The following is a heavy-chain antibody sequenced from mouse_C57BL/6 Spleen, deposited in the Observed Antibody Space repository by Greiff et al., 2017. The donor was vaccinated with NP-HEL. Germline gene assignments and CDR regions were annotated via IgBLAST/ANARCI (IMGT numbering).Heavy chain of an antibody. D-gene: IGHD2-14*01. CDR2: ISNGGGST. CDR3: ARLGTWYFDV. Sequence: EVKLMESGGGLVQPGGSLKLSCAASGFTFSDYYMHWVRQTPEKRLEWVAYISNGGGSTYYPDTVKGRFTISRDNAKNTLYLQMSRLKSEDTAMYYCARLGTWYFDVWGTGTTVTVSS. V-gene: IGHV5-12*01. CDR1: GFTFSDYY. J-gene: IGHJ1*03.